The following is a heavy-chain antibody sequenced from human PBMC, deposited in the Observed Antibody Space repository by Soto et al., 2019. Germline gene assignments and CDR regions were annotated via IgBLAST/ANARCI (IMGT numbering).Heavy chain of an antibody. CDR1: GGSISSSSYY. CDR2: IYYSGST. D-gene: IGHD5-12*01. J-gene: IGHJ6*02. V-gene: IGHV4-39*01. Sequence: QLQLEESGPGLVKPSETLSLTCTVSGGSISSSSYYWAWIRQPPGKGLEWIGYIYYSGSTYYNPSLKSRVTMSVDTSKNQFSLKLSSVTAADTAVYYCARKNPTIEYYYYHGMDVWGQGTTVTVSS. CDR3: ARKNPTIEYYYYHGMDV.